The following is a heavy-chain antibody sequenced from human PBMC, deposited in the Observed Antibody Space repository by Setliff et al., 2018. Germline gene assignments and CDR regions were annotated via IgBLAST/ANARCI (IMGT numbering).Heavy chain of an antibody. CDR3: ARVDFTMIQGVLGL. D-gene: IGHD3-10*01. V-gene: IGHV4-39*07. CDR2: VYYSGYT. Sequence: SETLSLTCNVSGGSVSSTSHYWGWIRQPPGKGMEWIGSVYYSGYTYYNPSLQSRVTISVDMSRNQFSMKLTSVTAADTAVYYCARVDFTMIQGVLGLWGQGTLVTVSS. J-gene: IGHJ1*01. CDR1: GGSVSSTSHY.